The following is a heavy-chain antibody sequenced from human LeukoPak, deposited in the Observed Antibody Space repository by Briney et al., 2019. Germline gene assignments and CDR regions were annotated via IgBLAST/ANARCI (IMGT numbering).Heavy chain of an antibody. Sequence: PGGSLRLSCAASGFSFSTYYVNWVSQAPGKGMEWVLFISSSSTYIYSSDSVSGRFPISRDNANNSLYLQMNSLRAEDTAVYYCARDMMMWELQSFDCWGQGTLVTASS. V-gene: IGHV3-21*01. CDR1: GFSFSTYY. CDR3: ARDMMMWELQSFDC. D-gene: IGHD1-26*01. J-gene: IGHJ4*02. CDR2: ISSSSTYI.